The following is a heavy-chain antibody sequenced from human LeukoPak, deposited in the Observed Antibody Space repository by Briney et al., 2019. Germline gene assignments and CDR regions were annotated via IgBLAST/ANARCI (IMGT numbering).Heavy chain of an antibody. D-gene: IGHD6-13*01. V-gene: IGHV3-30*02. J-gene: IGHJ5*02. CDR2: IRNDGSKD. CDR3: VKGGSSSHNWFDP. Sequence: PGGSLRLSCAASGFTFSDFGMHWVRQAPGKGLERVAFIRNDGSKDYYPDSVKGRFTISRDNSRTTLYLQMHSLRIEDTAVYYCVKGGSSSHNWFDPWGQGILVTVSS. CDR1: GFTFSDFG.